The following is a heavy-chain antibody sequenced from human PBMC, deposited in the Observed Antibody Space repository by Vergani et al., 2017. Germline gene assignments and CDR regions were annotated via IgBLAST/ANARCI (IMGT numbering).Heavy chain of an antibody. J-gene: IGHJ4*02. CDR2: IYHSGSN. Sequence: QVQLQESGPGLVKPSGTLSLTCAVSGGSISSSHWWSWVRQPPGKGLGWIGEIYHSGSNNYHPFLKSRVTISVDKSKDQFSLKLSSVTAADTAVYYCASRSGSYFREGHFDYWGQGTLVTVSS. V-gene: IGHV4-4*02. D-gene: IGHD1-26*01. CDR1: GGSISSSHW. CDR3: ASRSGSYFREGHFDY.